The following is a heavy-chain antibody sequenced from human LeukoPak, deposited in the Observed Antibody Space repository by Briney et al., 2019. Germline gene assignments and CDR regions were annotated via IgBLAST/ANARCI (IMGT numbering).Heavy chain of an antibody. D-gene: IGHD1-26*01. CDR2: IYSGDNT. V-gene: IGHV3-53*01. CDR1: GFTVSSNY. Sequence: SGGSLRLSCAASGFTVSSNYMSWVRQAPGKGLEWVSVIYSGDNTFYADSVKGRFTISRDNSKNTLYLQMNSLRAEDTAVYYCAKAGSIRFDYWGQGTLVTVSS. CDR3: AKAGSIRFDY. J-gene: IGHJ4*02.